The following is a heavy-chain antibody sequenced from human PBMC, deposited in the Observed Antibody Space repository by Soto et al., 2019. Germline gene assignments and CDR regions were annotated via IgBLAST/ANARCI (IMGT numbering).Heavy chain of an antibody. CDR2: ISAAGDP. V-gene: IGHV3-13*05. J-gene: IGHJ6*02. CDR1: GFTFRNYA. Sequence: EVQLVESGGGLVQPGGSLRLSCEASGFTFRNYAMHWVRQGTGKGLEWVSGISAAGDPDYADSVEGRFTISRENAQNSFFLQMNSLRVGDTAVYYCDRTDRDFYGLDVWGQGTTVIVSS. CDR3: DRTDRDFYGLDV.